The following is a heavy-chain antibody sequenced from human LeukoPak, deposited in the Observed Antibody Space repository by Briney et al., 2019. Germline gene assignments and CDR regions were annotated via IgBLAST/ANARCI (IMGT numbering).Heavy chain of an antibody. D-gene: IGHD6-19*01. V-gene: IGHV3-74*01. CDR1: GLTFSSHW. CDR3: ARGYLPAGTGGLYYYYGMDV. CDR2: ITNDGSST. Sequence: GGSLRLSCAASGLTFSSHWMHWVRQAPGKGLVWVSRITNDGSSTTYADSVKGRFTISRDNAKNMLYLQVNSLRAEDTAVYYCARGYLPAGTGGLYYYYGMDVWGQGTTVTVSS. J-gene: IGHJ6*02.